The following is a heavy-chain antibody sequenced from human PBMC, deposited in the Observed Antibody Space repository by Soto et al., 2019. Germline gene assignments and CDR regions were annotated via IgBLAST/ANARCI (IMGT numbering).Heavy chain of an antibody. J-gene: IGHJ4*02. D-gene: IGHD2-15*01. CDR3: AKEGGLGYCSGGSCSYYFDY. CDR2: SSGSGGST. V-gene: IGHV3-23*01. Sequence: EVQLLESGGCLVQPGGSLRLSCAASGFTFLSYAMSWVRQAPGQGLEWVSASSGSGGSTYYADSVKGRFTISRDNSKNTLYLQMNSLRAEDTAVYYCAKEGGLGYCSGGSCSYYFDYWGQGTLVTVSS. CDR1: GFTFLSYA.